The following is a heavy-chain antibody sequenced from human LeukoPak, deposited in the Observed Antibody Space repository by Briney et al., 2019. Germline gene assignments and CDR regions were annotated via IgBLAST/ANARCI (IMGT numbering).Heavy chain of an antibody. J-gene: IGHJ3*02. CDR2: IYYSGST. Sequence: SETLSLTCTVSGGSISSYYWSWIRQPPGKGLEWIGYIYYSGSTNYNPSLKSRVTISVDTSKNQFSLKLSSVTAADTAVYYCARDPMADQTLDAFDIWGQGTMVTVSS. V-gene: IGHV4-59*01. CDR1: GGSISSYY. CDR3: ARDPMADQTLDAFDI. D-gene: IGHD5-24*01.